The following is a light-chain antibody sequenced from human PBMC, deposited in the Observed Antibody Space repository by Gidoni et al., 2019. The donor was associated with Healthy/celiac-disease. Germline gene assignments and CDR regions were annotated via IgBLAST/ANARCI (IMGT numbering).Light chain of an antibody. CDR3: SSYTSSSTLV. CDR2: DVS. CDR1: SSDVGGYNY. V-gene: IGLV2-14*03. Sequence: QSALPQPASVSGSPGQSITISCTGTSSDVGGYNYVSWYQQHPGKAPKLMIYDVSNRPSGVSNRFSGSKSGNTASLTMSGLQAEDEADYYCSSYTSSSTLVFGGGTKLTVL. J-gene: IGLJ2*01.